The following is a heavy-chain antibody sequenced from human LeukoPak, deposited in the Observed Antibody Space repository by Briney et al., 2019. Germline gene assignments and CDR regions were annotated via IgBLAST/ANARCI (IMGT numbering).Heavy chain of an antibody. CDR1: GFTVSSNY. J-gene: IGHJ4*02. CDR2: IYSGGST. D-gene: IGHD6-13*01. CDR3: ARDLYIAAAGATYDY. Sequence: GGSLRLSCAASGFTVSSNYMSWVRQAPGKGLEWVSVIYSGGSTYYADSVKGRFTIPRDNSKNTLYLQMNSLRAEDTAVYYCARDLYIAAAGATYDYWGQGTLVTVSS. V-gene: IGHV3-53*01.